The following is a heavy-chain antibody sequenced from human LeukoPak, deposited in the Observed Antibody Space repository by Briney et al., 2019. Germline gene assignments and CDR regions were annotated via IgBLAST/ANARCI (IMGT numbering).Heavy chain of an antibody. J-gene: IGHJ4*02. CDR2: ISWNSGTI. D-gene: IGHD6-13*01. CDR3: AKAVIAAAGRFDY. V-gene: IGHV3-66*03. CDR1: GFTVSDNY. Sequence: PGGSLRLSCAVSGFTVSDNYMSWVRQAPGKGLEWVSGISWNSGTIGYADSVKGRFTISRDNSKNTLYLQMNSLRAEDTAVYYCAKAVIAAAGRFDYWGQGTLVTVSS.